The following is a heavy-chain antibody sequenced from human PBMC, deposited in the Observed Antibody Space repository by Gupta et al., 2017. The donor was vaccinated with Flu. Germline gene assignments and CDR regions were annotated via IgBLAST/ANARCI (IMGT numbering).Heavy chain of an antibody. CDR2: IYSGGST. J-gene: IGHJ4*02. Sequence: DVQLVESGGNLVQPGGSLRLSCAASRFTVSTNYMSWVRQAPGKGLEWVSAIYSGGSTYYADSVKGRFTISRDNSKNTLYLQMNSLRAEDTAVYYCATCGYSYGYYFDYWGQGTLVTVSS. CDR3: ATCGYSYGYYFDY. D-gene: IGHD5-18*01. CDR1: RFTVSTNY. V-gene: IGHV3-66*02.